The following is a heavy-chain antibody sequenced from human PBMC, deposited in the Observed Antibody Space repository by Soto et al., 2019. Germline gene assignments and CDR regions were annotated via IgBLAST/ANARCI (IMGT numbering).Heavy chain of an antibody. Sequence: EVQLVESGGSLVKPGGSLRLSCAASGFTFSSHAMNWVRQAPGKGLEWISSIDSSSSFIYYADSVKGRFTISRDNAKSSVFLHMSSLRADDPDVYSCAREPLWFGEIGYFDYWGQGALVTVSS. J-gene: IGHJ4*02. CDR2: IDSSSSFI. V-gene: IGHV3-21*06. CDR3: AREPLWFGEIGYFDY. CDR1: GFTFSSHA. D-gene: IGHD3-10*01.